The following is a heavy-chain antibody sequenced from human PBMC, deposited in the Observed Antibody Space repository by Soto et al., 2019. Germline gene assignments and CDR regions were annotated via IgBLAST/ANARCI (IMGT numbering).Heavy chain of an antibody. CDR2: INQDVSVK. J-gene: IGHJ4*02. D-gene: IGHD6-13*01. CDR3: AKVSYQSWSIDY. Sequence: AGGSLRLSCAASGFTFRSYWMSWVRQAPGKGLEWVANINQDVSVKYSVDSVKGRFTISRDNAKNSLYLQMNSLRAEDTAVYYCAKVSYQSWSIDYWGQGTLVTVSS. CDR1: GFTFRSYW. V-gene: IGHV3-7*01.